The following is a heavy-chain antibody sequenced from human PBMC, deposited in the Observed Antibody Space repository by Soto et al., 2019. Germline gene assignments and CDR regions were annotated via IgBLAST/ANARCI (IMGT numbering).Heavy chain of an antibody. D-gene: IGHD2-15*01. V-gene: IGHV3-48*02. J-gene: IGHJ4*02. CDR2: IRSSRSTI. CDR3: ARDSGGGSPYFHY. CDR1: GFTFSSYS. Sequence: EVQLVESGGGLVQPGGSLRLSCAASGFTFSSYSMNWVRQAPGKGLEWVSNIRSSRSTIYYADSVKGRFTISRDNAKNSLYLQMNSLRDEDTAVYYCARDSGGGSPYFHYWGQGTLVTVSS.